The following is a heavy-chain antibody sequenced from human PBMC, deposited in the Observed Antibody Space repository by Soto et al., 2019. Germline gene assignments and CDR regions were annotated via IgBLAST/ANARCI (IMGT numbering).Heavy chain of an antibody. CDR1: GFTFSSYA. CDR3: AKDLGADGIAARLGYYFDY. V-gene: IGHV3-23*01. D-gene: IGHD6-6*01. Sequence: GGSLRLSCAASGFTFSSYAMSWVRQAPGKGLEWVSAISGSGGSTYYADSVKGRFTISRDNSKNTLYLQMNSLRAEDTAVYYCAKDLGADGIAARLGYYFDYWGQGTLVTVSS. J-gene: IGHJ4*02. CDR2: ISGSGGST.